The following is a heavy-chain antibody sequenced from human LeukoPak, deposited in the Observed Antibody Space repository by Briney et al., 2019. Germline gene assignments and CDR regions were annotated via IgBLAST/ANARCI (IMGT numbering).Heavy chain of an antibody. CDR1: EFTFSNYW. D-gene: IGHD1-14*01. J-gene: IGHJ2*01. CDR2: IRYDGIVT. V-gene: IGHV3-74*01. CDR3: ARANPADFNL. Sequence: GGSLRLSCVASEFTFSNYWIHWVRQPPGKGLVWVSRIRYDGIVTNYAVSVEGRFTISRDNAKNTVHLQMNSLRDDDTAVYYCARANPADFNLWGRGTLVTVSS.